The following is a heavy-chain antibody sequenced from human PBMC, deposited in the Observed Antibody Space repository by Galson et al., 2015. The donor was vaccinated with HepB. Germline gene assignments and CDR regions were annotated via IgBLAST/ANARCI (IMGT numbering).Heavy chain of an antibody. CDR3: AKRGDIVVVATTIYFGY. CDR2: ISYRGDNT. V-gene: IGHV3-23*01. Sequence: SLRLSCAASGFRFSTLAMSRVRQAPGKGPEWVSTISYRGDNTYYADSVKGRFTISRDNSKNTLYLRMNSLRAEDTAVYYCAKRGDIVVVATTIYFGYWGQGTLVTVSS. CDR1: GFRFSTLA. J-gene: IGHJ4*02. D-gene: IGHD2-2*01.